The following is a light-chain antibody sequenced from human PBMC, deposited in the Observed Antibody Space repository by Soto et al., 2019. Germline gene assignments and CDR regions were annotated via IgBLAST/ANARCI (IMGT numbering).Light chain of an antibody. J-gene: IGKJ2*01. CDR3: QHSYRTRRT. V-gene: IGKV1-39*01. CDR2: AAS. CDR1: QSIRTY. Sequence: DIQMTQSPSSLSASVGDRVTITCRASQSIRTYLNWYQQKPGKAPNLLIYAASSLQGGVPSRFSGSGAGTDFTLTISSLQPEDFATYYCQHSYRTRRTFGQGTKLEIK.